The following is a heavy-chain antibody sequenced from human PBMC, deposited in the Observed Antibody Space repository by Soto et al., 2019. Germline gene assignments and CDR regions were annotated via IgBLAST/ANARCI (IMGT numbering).Heavy chain of an antibody. CDR3: ARTCFDSGTYYNSCFDP. V-gene: IGHV4-39*07. Sequence: SETLSLTCTVSGGSVSSSSYYWGWVRQPPGKGLEWIGSIYYSGSTSYNPSLESRVTMSVDTSKNQFSLELTSVTAADAAVYYCARTCFDSGTYYNSCFDPWGQGTLVTVSS. CDR1: GGSVSSSSYY. CDR2: IYYSGST. D-gene: IGHD3-10*01. J-gene: IGHJ5*02.